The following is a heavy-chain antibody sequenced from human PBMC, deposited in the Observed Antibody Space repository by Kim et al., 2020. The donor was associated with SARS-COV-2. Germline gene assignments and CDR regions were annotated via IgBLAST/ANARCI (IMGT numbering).Heavy chain of an antibody. J-gene: IGHJ6*02. CDR2: TYYSGST. Sequence: SETLSLTCTVSGGSLSSSGYYWGWIRQPPGKGLEWIGYTYYSGSTYYNPSLKSRVTISVDTSKNQFSLKLGSVTAADTAVYYCARQEMVRSGCVGAYYYYCMDVWGQGTTVTVSS. V-gene: IGHV4-30-4*08. CDR3: ARQEMVRSGCVGAYYYYCMDV. CDR1: GGSLSSSGYY. D-gene: IGHD6-19*01.